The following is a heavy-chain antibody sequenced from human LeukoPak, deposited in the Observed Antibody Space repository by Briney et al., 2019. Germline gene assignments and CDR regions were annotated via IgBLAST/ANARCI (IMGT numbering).Heavy chain of an antibody. CDR2: ITGSGGTT. CDR3: AGGSYSTSYAFDI. CDR1: GFTFTSSA. Sequence: GGSLRLSCAASGFTFTSSAMSWVRQAPGKGLEWVSSITGSGGTTYYADSAKGRFTISRDNSKNTLYLQMNSLRADDTAVHYCAGGSYSTSYAFDIWGQGTTVTVSS. J-gene: IGHJ3*02. V-gene: IGHV3-23*01. D-gene: IGHD1-26*01.